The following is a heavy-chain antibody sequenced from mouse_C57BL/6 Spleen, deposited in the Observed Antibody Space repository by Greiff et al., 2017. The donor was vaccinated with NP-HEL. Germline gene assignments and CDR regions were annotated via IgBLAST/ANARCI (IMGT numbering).Heavy chain of an antibody. CDR3: ARGGRGWYFDV. D-gene: IGHD1-1*01. V-gene: IGHV1-42*01. CDR2: INPSTGGT. J-gene: IGHJ1*03. Sequence: VQLQQSGPELVKPGASVKISCKASGYSFTGYYMNWVKQSPEKSLEWIGEINPSTGGTTYNQKFKAKATLTVDKSSSTAYMQLKSLTSEDSAVYYCARGGRGWYFDVWGTGTTVTVSS. CDR1: GYSFTGYY.